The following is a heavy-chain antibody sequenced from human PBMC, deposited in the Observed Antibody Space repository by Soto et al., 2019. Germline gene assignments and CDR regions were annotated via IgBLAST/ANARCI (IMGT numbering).Heavy chain of an antibody. Sequence: QVQLVESGGGVVQPGRSLRLSCAASEFSFSSYAMHWVRQAPGKGLEWVAVISYDGSSKYYADSVKGRFTISRDNSKNTLYLQMNSLKPEDTAVYYWASDNYGMDVWGQGTTVTVSS. J-gene: IGHJ6*02. CDR2: ISYDGSSK. CDR1: EFSFSSYA. V-gene: IGHV3-30-3*01. CDR3: ASDNYGMDV.